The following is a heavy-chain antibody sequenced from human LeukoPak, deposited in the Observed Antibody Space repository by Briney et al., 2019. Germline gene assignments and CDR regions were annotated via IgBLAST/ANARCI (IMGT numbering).Heavy chain of an antibody. V-gene: IGHV4-59*12. D-gene: IGHD6-19*01. CDR1: GVSMDIFY. CDR3: ASGGMAGRWPLNY. CDR2: IDYRGGA. Sequence: SETLSLTCTVSGVSMDIFYWTWIRQPPGKELEWIGNIDYRGGAKYNPSLKSRVAMSVDTSKNYFSLNLTSVTAADTAVYYCASGGMAGRWPLNYWGRGTLVTVSS. J-gene: IGHJ4*02.